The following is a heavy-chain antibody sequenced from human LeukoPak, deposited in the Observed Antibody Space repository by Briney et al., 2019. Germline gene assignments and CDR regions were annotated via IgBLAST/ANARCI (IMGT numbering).Heavy chain of an antibody. CDR3: ARDEDCSGNSCPSFFDY. J-gene: IGHJ4*02. Sequence: SGTLSLTCAVSGGSISSSNWWSWVRQPPGKGLEWIGEVYHSGSTNYNPSLKSRVTISVDKSKNQFSLKLTSVTAADTAVYYCARDEDCSGNSCPSFFDYWGQGTLVTVSS. CDR2: VYHSGST. D-gene: IGHD2-15*01. CDR1: GGSISSSNW. V-gene: IGHV4-4*02.